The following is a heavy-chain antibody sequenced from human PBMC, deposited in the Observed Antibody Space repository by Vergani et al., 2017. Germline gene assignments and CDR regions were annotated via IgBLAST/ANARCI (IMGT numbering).Heavy chain of an antibody. CDR1: GFTFSSYA. D-gene: IGHD3-16*01. V-gene: IGHV3-48*04. CDR2: ISSSGSTI. J-gene: IGHJ4*02. Sequence: EVQLLESGGGLVQPGGSLRLSCAASGFTFSSYAMSWVRQAPGKGLEWVSYISSSGSTIYYADSVKGRFTISRDNAKNSLYLQMNSLRAEDTAVYYCARLTGLMITFGGAPDYWGQGTLVTVSS. CDR3: ARLTGLMITFGGAPDY.